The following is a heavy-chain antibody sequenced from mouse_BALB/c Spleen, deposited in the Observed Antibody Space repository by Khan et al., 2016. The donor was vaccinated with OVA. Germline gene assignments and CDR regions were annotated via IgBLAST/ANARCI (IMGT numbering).Heavy chain of an antibody. J-gene: IGHJ3*01. CDR1: GYSITSDYA. CDR2: IHYSGST. CDR3: ARGRAY. V-gene: IGHV3-2*02. D-gene: IGHD3-3*01. Sequence: EVQLQESGPGLVKPSQSLSLTCTVTGYSITSDYAWNWIRQFPENKLEWMGYIHYSGSTSYIPSLKSRISITRDTSKNQFFLHLNSVTSEDTATYYCARGRAYWGQGTLVTVSA.